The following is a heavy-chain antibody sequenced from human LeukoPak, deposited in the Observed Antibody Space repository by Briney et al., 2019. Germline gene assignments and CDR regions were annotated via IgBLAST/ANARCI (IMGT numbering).Heavy chain of an antibody. CDR3: AKEQGQQLVLNPFDY. Sequence: GSLILSCAASGFTFSSYAMSWVRQAPGKGLEWVSAISGSGGSTYYADSVKGRLTISRDNSKNTLYLQMNSLRAEDTAVYYCAKEQGQQLVLNPFDYWGQGTLVTVSS. CDR1: GFTFSSYA. D-gene: IGHD6-13*01. J-gene: IGHJ4*02. CDR2: ISGSGGST. V-gene: IGHV3-23*01.